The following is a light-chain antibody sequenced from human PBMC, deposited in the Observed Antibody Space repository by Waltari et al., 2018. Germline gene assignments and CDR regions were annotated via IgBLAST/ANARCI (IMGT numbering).Light chain of an antibody. J-gene: IGLJ1*01. CDR3: TSYTGSSTRYV. V-gene: IGLV2-14*01. Sequence: QSALTQPASVSGSPGQSITISCTGTSSDVGLYDYVSWYQHPPGKAPKLVIYDVSYRPSGISTRFSASKSGNTASLTISGLQAEDEADYYCTSYTGSSTRYVFGTGTKVTVL. CDR1: SSDVGLYDY. CDR2: DVS.